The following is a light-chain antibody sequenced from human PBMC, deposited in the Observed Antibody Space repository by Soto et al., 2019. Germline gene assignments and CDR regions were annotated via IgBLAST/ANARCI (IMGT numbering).Light chain of an antibody. CDR1: QSVSSN. V-gene: IGKV3-15*01. J-gene: IGKJ1*01. Sequence: EIVMTQSPATLSVSPGERATLSCRASQSVSSNFAWYQQKPGQAPRLLIYGASTRATGIPARFSGSGSGTECTLTISSLESEYFAVYYCQQYNNWPPWTFGQGTKVES. CDR3: QQYNNWPPWT. CDR2: GAS.